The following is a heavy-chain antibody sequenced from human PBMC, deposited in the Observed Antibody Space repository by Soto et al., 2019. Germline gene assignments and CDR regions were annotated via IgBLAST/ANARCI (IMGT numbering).Heavy chain of an antibody. CDR3: ATVGYCSGGSCYSPSSNWYFDL. CDR1: GFTFSSYA. Sequence: EVQLLESGGGLVQPGGSLRLSCAASGFTFSSYAMSWVRQAPGKGLEWVSAISGSGGSTYYADSVKGRFTISRDNSKNTLYLQMNSLRAEDTAVYYCATVGYCSGGSCYSPSSNWYFDLWGRGTLVTVSS. CDR2: ISGSGGST. D-gene: IGHD2-15*01. J-gene: IGHJ2*01. V-gene: IGHV3-23*01.